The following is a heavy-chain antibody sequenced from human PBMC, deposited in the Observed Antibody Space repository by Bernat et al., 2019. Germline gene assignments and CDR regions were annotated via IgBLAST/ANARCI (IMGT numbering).Heavy chain of an antibody. V-gene: IGHV4-38-2*01. D-gene: IGHD1-20*01. J-gene: IGHJ5*02. CDR3: ARSPGRITGINWFDP. Sequence: QVQLQELGPGLVKPSETLSLTCAVSGYSISSGYYWGWIRQPPGKGLEWIGSIYHSGSTYYNPSLKSRVTISVDTSKNQFSLKLSSVTAADTAVYYCARSPGRITGINWFDPWGQGTLVTVSS. CDR1: GYSISSGYY. CDR2: IYHSGST.